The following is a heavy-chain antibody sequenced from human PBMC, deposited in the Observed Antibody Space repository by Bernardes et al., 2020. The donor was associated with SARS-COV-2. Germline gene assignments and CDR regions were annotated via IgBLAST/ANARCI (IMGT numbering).Heavy chain of an antibody. CDR1: GGSVFSGTFY. J-gene: IGHJ1*01. Sequence: SLTCTVSGGSVFSGTFYWHWIRQPPGKGLEWIGWISYAGSTNYNPSLKSRVTISVETSQHQFSLKLNFVTAADTAVYYCARDGDSWGQGKLVTVST. D-gene: IGHD7-27*01. V-gene: IGHV4-61*01. CDR2: ISYAGST. CDR3: ARDGDS.